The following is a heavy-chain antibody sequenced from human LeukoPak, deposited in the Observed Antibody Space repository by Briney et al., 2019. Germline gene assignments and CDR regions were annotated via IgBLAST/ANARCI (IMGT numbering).Heavy chain of an antibody. J-gene: IGHJ6*03. Sequence: SETLSLTCTVSGGSISSYYWSWIRQPPGKGLEWIGYIYTSGSTNYNPSLKNRVTISVDTSKNQFSLKLSSVTAADTAVYYCARLDIVVVPAAISYYMDVWGKGTTVTVSS. CDR3: ARLDIVVVPAAISYYMDV. CDR1: GGSISSYY. CDR2: IYTSGST. D-gene: IGHD2-2*02. V-gene: IGHV4-4*09.